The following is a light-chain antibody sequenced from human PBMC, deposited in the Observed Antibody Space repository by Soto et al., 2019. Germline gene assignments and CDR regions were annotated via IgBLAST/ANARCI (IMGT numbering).Light chain of an antibody. J-gene: IGKJ4*01. CDR1: QSVSSDY. CDR2: RAS. Sequence: EIVLTQSPGTLSLSPGERATLSCRASQSVSSDYLAWYQQKPGQTPKVLIYRASSRAIGIPDRFSGSGSGTDFTLTISRLEPEDFAVYYCQQYGSSPLTFGGGTKVEIK. V-gene: IGKV3-20*01. CDR3: QQYGSSPLT.